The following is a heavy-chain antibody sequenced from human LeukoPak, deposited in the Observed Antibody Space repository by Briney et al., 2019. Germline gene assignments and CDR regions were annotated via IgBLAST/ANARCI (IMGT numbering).Heavy chain of an antibody. CDR2: INHSGST. Sequence: SQTLSLTCTVSGGSISSGSYYWSWIRQSPGKGLEWIGEINHSGSTNYNPSLKSRVTISVDTSKNQFSLKLSSVTAADTAVYYCARLGDVWGKGTTVTVSS. V-gene: IGHV4-39*07. J-gene: IGHJ6*04. CDR1: GGSISSGSYY. CDR3: ARLGDV.